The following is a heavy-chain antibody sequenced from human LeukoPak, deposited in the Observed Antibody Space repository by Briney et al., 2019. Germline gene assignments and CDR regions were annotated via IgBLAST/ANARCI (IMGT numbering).Heavy chain of an antibody. D-gene: IGHD2-8*01. J-gene: IGHJ5*02. Sequence: SETLSLTCTVSGGSISDSDYYWSWIRQPPGRGLEWIGNIYCTGSTSYNPSLKSRLTFSIDTFNNQFFLHLSSVTAADTAVYYCAREDYCTNGVCWAFDPWGQGALVTVSS. V-gene: IGHV4-39*07. CDR3: AREDYCTNGVCWAFDP. CDR1: GGSISDSDYY. CDR2: IYCTGST.